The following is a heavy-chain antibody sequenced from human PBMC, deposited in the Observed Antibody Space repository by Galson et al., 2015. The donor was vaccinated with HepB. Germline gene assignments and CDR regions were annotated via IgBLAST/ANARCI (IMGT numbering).Heavy chain of an antibody. CDR1: GFTFTNSA. J-gene: IGHJ3*02. Sequence: SVKVSCKAPGFTFTNSAMQWVRQARGQRLEWIGWIVVGSGNTNYAQRFQGRLTITRDMSTSTAYMELSSLRSEDTAVYYCAADPTVPDAFDIWGQGTMVTVSS. CDR2: IVVGSGNT. CDR3: AADPTVPDAFDI. D-gene: IGHD1-1*01. V-gene: IGHV1-58*02.